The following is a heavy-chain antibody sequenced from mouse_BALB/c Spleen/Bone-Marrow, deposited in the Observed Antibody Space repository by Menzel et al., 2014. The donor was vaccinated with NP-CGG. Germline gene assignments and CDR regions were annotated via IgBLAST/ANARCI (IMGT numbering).Heavy chain of an antibody. CDR2: INPYNDGI. CDR3: GRDYYGSTSFAY. V-gene: IGHV1-14*01. J-gene: IGHJ3*01. Sequence: LVESGPELVKPGTSVKMSCKASGYTFTSYVMHWVKQKPGQGLEWIGYINPYNDGIKYNEKFKGKATLTSDKSSSTAYMELSSPTSEDSAVYLCGRDYYGSTSFAYWGQGTLVTVSA. D-gene: IGHD1-1*01. CDR1: GYTFTSYV.